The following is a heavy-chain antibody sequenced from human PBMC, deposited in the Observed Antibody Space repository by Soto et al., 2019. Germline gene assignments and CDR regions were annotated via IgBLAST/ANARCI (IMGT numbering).Heavy chain of an antibody. CDR2: IYYSGST. CDR1: GGYISNYY. CDR3: ARGNGYCTNGVCYRPAFDY. Sequence: SDTLSVTWTVSGGYISNYYWSCIRKPPGKGLEWIGYIYYSGSTNYNPSLKSRVTISVDTSKNQFSLKLSSVTAADTAVYYCARGNGYCTNGVCYRPAFDYWGQGTLVTVSS. D-gene: IGHD2-8*01. V-gene: IGHV4-59*01. J-gene: IGHJ4*02.